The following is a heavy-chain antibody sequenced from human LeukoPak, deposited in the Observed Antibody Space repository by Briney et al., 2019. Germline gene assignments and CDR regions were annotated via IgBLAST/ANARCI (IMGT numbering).Heavy chain of an antibody. V-gene: IGHV5-51*01. CDR1: GYSFPTYW. CDR3: ARQDGAFGGVIVHYYFDY. CDR2: IYPDDSDT. J-gene: IGHJ4*02. Sequence: GESLKISCKGSGYSFPTYWIGWVRQMPGKGLELMGLIYPDDSDTRYSPSFQGQVTISADKSISTAYLQWSSLKASDTAMYYCARQDGAFGGVIVHYYFDYWGQGTLVTVSS. D-gene: IGHD3-16*02.